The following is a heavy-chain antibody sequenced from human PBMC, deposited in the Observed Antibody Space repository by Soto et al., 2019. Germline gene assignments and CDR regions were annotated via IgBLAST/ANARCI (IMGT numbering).Heavy chain of an antibody. J-gene: IGHJ4*02. CDR3: ARGGSGSYRMFEY. Sequence: QVQLVQSGAEVKKPGASVTVSCQASGFTFNTYVITWVRQAPGQGLEWLGWISVYHGNTNYAQKVQGRVTMTPDTATSTAYMALRSLRSDDTAVYYCARGGSGSYRMFEYWGQGTLVTVSS. V-gene: IGHV1-18*01. CDR2: ISVYHGNT. D-gene: IGHD1-26*01. CDR1: GFTFNTYV.